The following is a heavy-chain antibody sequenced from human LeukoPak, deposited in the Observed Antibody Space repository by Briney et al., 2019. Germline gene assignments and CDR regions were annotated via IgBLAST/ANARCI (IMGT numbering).Heavy chain of an antibody. CDR1: GGSFSGYY. D-gene: IGHD3-9*01. Sequence: SETLSLTCAVYGGSFSGYYWSWIRQPPGKGLEWIGYIYYSGSTNHNPSLKSRVTISVDTSKNQFSLRLSSVTAADTAVYYCARYFDWPWAFDIWGQGRMVTVSS. CDR2: IYYSGST. V-gene: IGHV4-59*01. CDR3: ARYFDWPWAFDI. J-gene: IGHJ3*02.